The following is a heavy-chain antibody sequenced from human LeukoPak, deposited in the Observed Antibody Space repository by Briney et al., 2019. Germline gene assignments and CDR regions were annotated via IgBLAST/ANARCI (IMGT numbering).Heavy chain of an antibody. Sequence: GASVKVSCKASGYTFTSYGISWVRQAPGQGLEWMGWISAYYGNTNYAQKLQGRVTMTTDTSTSTAYMELRSLRSDDTAVYYCARDLNRQYSLIYYYYYYGMDVWGQGTTVTVSS. J-gene: IGHJ6*02. CDR3: ARDLNRQYSLIYYYYYYGMDV. CDR1: GYTFTSYG. V-gene: IGHV1-18*01. CDR2: ISAYYGNT. D-gene: IGHD6-6*01.